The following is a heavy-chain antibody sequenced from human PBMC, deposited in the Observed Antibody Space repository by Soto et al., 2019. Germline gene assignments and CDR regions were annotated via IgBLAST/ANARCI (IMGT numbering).Heavy chain of an antibody. V-gene: IGHV1-3*01. Sequence: ASVKVSCKASGYTFTSYAMHWVRQAPGQRLEWMGWINAGNGNTKYSQKFQGRVTITRDTSANTAYMELRSLRADDTAMYYCARGGYYDSSGSRNYYYYGMNVWGQGTTVTVSS. CDR3: ARGGYYDSSGSRNYYYYGMNV. CDR2: INAGNGNT. D-gene: IGHD3-22*01. CDR1: GYTFTSYA. J-gene: IGHJ6*02.